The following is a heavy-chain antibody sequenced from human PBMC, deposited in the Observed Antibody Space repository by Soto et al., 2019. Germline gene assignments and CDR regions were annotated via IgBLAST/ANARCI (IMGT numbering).Heavy chain of an antibody. CDR1: GYSFASYW. Sequence: GESLKISCKGSGYSFASYWIGWVRQMPGKGLEWMGRIDPSDSYTNYSPSFQGHVTISADKSISTAYLQWSSLKASDTAMYYCAIISSGYSTFDYWGQGTLVTVSS. D-gene: IGHD3-22*01. J-gene: IGHJ4*02. CDR3: AIISSGYSTFDY. CDR2: IDPSDSYT. V-gene: IGHV5-10-1*01.